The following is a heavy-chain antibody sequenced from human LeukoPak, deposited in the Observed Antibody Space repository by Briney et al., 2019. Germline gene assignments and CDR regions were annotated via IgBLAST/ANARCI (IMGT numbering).Heavy chain of an antibody. Sequence: PGGSLRLSCSTFGFTFSDYAFHWVRQAPGKGLEWVAFIRLDGITAYYTDSVKGRFTISRDNSKKTLYLQMNSLRAEDTAVYYCARGGRQWLVRHWYFDLWGRGTLVTVSS. CDR2: IRLDGITA. J-gene: IGHJ2*01. D-gene: IGHD6-19*01. V-gene: IGHV3-30*02. CDR3: ARGGRQWLVRHWYFDL. CDR1: GFTFSDYA.